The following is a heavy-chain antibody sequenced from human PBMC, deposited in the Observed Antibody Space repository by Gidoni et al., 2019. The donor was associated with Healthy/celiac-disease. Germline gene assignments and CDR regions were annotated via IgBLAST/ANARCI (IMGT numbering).Heavy chain of an antibody. V-gene: IGHV4-34*01. CDR1: GGSFSGYY. D-gene: IGHD2-15*01. CDR2: INHSGST. CDR3: ARGYCSGGSCYSYYGMDV. Sequence: QVQLQQWGAGLLKPSETLSLTCAVYGGSFSGYYWSWIRQPPGKGLEWIGEINHSGSTNYNPSLKSRVTISVDTSKNQFSLKLSSVTAADTAVYYCARGYCSGGSCYSYYGMDVWGQGTTVTVSS. J-gene: IGHJ6*02.